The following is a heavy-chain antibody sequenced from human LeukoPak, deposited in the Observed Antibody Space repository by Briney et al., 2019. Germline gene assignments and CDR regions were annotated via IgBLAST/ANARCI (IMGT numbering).Heavy chain of an antibody. CDR1: GFTLSSYA. CDR3: AKDGTAGFNYDAFDS. CDR2: ISGSGGST. V-gene: IGHV3-23*01. Sequence: KTGGSLTLSCAASGFTLSSYAMSWVRQAPGKGREWVTAISGSGGSTYYADSVKGRFTISRDNSKNTLNLQMNSVRAEDTAVYYCAKDGTAGFNYDAFDSWGQGTMVTVSS. J-gene: IGHJ3*02. D-gene: IGHD6-13*01.